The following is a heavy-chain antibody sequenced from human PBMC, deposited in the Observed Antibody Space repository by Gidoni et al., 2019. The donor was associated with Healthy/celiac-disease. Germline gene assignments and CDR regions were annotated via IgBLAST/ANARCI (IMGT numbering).Heavy chain of an antibody. CDR1: GYSFTSYW. J-gene: IGHJ4*02. D-gene: IGHD3-10*01. Sequence: EVQLVQSGAEVKKPGESLKISCKGSGYSFTSYWIGWVRQMPGKGLEWMGIIYPGDSDTRYSPSFQGQVTISADKSISTAYLQWSSLKASDTAMYYCARQVVRGVIIPPEIDYWGQGTLVTVSS. CDR3: ARQVVRGVIIPPEIDY. V-gene: IGHV5-51*01. CDR2: IYPGDSDT.